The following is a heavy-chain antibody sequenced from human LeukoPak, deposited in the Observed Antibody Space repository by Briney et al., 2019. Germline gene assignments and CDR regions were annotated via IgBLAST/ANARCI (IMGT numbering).Heavy chain of an antibody. CDR3: ATTVLLWFGESL. D-gene: IGHD3-10*01. CDR1: GFTFSSYS. Sequence: GGSLRLSCAASGFTFSSYSMNWVRQAPGKGLEWVSYISVSGTTMYYADSVKGRFTLSRDNAKNSLYLQMNSLRAEDTAVYYCATTVLLWFGESLWGQGTLVTVSS. V-gene: IGHV3-48*04. CDR2: ISVSGTTM. J-gene: IGHJ4*02.